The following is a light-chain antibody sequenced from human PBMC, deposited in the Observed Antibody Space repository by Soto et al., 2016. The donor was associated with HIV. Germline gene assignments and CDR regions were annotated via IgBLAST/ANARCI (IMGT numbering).Light chain of an antibody. CDR3: QAWDSSTAV. J-gene: IGLJ1*01. CDR1: KLGDKY. V-gene: IGLV3-1*01. Sequence: SYDLTQPPSVSVSPGQTASITCSGDKLGDKYACWYQQKPGQSPVLVIYQDNGRPSGIPERFSGSNSGNTATLTISGTQAMDEADYYCQAWDSSTAVFGTGTKVTVL. CDR2: QDN.